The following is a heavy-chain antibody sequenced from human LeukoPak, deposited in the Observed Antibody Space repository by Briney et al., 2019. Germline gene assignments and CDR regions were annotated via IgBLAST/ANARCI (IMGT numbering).Heavy chain of an antibody. Sequence: ASVKVSCKASGGIFSSYVISWVRQAPGQGLEWMGGIIPIFGTANYAQKFQGRVTITADESTSTAYMELSSLRSEDTAVYYCARDRLITIFGVVKPSLQFDPWGQGTLVTVSS. CDR3: ARDRLITIFGVVKPSLQFDP. CDR1: GGIFSSYV. J-gene: IGHJ5*02. D-gene: IGHD3-3*01. V-gene: IGHV1-69*13. CDR2: IIPIFGTA.